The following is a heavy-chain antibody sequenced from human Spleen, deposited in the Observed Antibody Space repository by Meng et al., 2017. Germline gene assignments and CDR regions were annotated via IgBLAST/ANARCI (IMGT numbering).Heavy chain of an antibody. D-gene: IGHD3-10*01. CDR1: GYTFTSYA. CDR3: ARRGLRESLDF. Sequence: ASVKVSCKASGYTFTSYAMNWVRQAPGQGLEWMGWLTPYSGGTNFAQKFRGRVAMTRDTSGATAYMELNSLTYDDSAIYYCARRGLRESLDFWGQGTLVTVSS. V-gene: IGHV1-2*02. CDR2: LTPYSGGT. J-gene: IGHJ4*02.